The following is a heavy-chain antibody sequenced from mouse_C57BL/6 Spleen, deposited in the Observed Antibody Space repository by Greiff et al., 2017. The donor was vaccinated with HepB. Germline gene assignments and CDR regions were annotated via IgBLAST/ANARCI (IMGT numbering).Heavy chain of an antibody. CDR2: IDPSDSET. D-gene: IGHD1-1*01. CDR3: ARGDYYGSRYFDV. CDR1: GYTFTSYW. V-gene: IGHV1-52*01. J-gene: IGHJ1*03. Sequence: QVQLQQPGAELVRPGSSVKLSCKASGYTFTSYWMHWVKQRPIQGLEWIGNIDPSDSETHYNQKFKDKATLTVDKSSSTAYMQLSSLTSEDSAVYDCARGDYYGSRYFDVWGTGTTVTVSS.